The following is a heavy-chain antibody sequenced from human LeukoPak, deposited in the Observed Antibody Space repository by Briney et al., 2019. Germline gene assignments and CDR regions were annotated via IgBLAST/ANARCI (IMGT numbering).Heavy chain of an antibody. V-gene: IGHV3-23*01. J-gene: IGHJ3*02. CDR1: GFTFSSYA. CDR2: ISGSGGST. D-gene: IGHD1-26*01. CDR3: AKPLYSGSYYTPDAFDI. Sequence: LGGSLRLSCAASGFTFSSYAMSWVRQAPGKGLEWVSAISGSGGSTYYADSVKGRFTISRDNSKNTLYLQMNSLRAEDTAVYYCAKPLYSGSYYTPDAFDIWGQGTMVTVSS.